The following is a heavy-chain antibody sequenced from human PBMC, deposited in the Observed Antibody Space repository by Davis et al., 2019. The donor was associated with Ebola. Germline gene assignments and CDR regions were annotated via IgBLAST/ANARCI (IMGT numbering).Heavy chain of an antibody. D-gene: IGHD2-15*01. J-gene: IGHJ4*02. CDR2: INAGNGNT. Sequence: AASVKVSCKTSGYSFTSYAVQWVRQAPGPPLLSLLWINAGNGNTKYSQNFQDRLTITSYTSASTAYMELSSLRSEDTAVYYCARDFGYCSGGSCSEDYWGQGTLVTVSS. CDR3: ARDFGYCSGGSCSEDY. CDR1: GYSFTSYA. V-gene: IGHV1-3*01.